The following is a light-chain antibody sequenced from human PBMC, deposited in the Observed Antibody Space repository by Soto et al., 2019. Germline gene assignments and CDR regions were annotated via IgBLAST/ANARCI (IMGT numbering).Light chain of an antibody. Sequence: EIVMTQSPATLSVSPGERATLSCRASQTINNNLAWYQQKPGQAPSLLIYGASTRATGIPARFSGSGSGTEFTLTIRSLQSADFAVYYCQQYDKWPPWTFGHGTKV. CDR3: QQYDKWPPWT. V-gene: IGKV3D-15*01. CDR1: QTINNN. CDR2: GAS. J-gene: IGKJ1*01.